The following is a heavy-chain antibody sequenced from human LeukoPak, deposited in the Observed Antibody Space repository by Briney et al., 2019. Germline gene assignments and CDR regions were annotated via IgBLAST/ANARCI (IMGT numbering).Heavy chain of an antibody. CDR2: IYTSGST. V-gene: IGHV4-61*02. D-gene: IGHD1-26*01. CDR3: ARAVIVGAPLGYYYMDV. Sequence: SETLSLTCTVSGGSISSGSYYWSWTRQPAGKGLEWIGRIYTSGSTNYNPSLKSRVTISVDTSKNQFSLKLSSVTAADTAVYYCARAVIVGAPLGYYYMDVWGKGTTVTVSS. J-gene: IGHJ6*03. CDR1: GGSISSGSYY.